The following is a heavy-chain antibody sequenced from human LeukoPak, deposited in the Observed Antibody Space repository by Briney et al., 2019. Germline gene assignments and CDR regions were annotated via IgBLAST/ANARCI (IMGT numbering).Heavy chain of an antibody. D-gene: IGHD1-26*01. CDR2: IKQDGSEK. Sequence: GGSLRLSCAASGFTLSSYWMSWVRQAPGKGLEWVANIKQDGSEKYYVDSVKGRFTISRDNAKNSLYLQMNSLRAEDTAVYYCARDSSGSYYVFDYWGQGTLVTVSS. V-gene: IGHV3-7*01. CDR3: ARDSSGSYYVFDY. CDR1: GFTLSSYW. J-gene: IGHJ4*02.